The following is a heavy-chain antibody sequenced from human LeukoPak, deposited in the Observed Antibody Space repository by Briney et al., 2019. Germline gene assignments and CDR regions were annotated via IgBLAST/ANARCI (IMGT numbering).Heavy chain of an antibody. CDR1: GFTFDDYA. Sequence: PGGSLRLSCAASGFTFDDYAMHWVRQAPGKGLEWVSGISWNSGNIGYADSVKGRFTISRDNAKNSLYLQMNSLRAEDTALYYCARQNWDDAFDIWGQGTMVTVSS. J-gene: IGHJ3*02. CDR2: ISWNSGNI. V-gene: IGHV3-9*01. CDR3: ARQNWDDAFDI. D-gene: IGHD7-27*01.